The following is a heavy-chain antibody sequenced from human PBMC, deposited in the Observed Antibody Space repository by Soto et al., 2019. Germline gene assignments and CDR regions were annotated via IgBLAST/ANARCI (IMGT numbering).Heavy chain of an antibody. Sequence: EVQLLESGGGLVQPGGSPRLSCAASGFTFSSYAMSWVRQAPGKGLEWVSAISGSGGSTYYADSVKGRFTISRDNSKNTLYLQMNSLRAEDTAVYYCAKEIAVLMAHAGSLDYWGQGTLVTVSS. D-gene: IGHD2-8*01. V-gene: IGHV3-23*01. CDR1: GFTFSSYA. CDR3: AKEIAVLMAHAGSLDY. J-gene: IGHJ4*02. CDR2: ISGSGGST.